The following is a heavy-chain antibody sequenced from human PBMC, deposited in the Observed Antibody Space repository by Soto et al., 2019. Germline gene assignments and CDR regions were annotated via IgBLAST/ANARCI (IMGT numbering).Heavy chain of an antibody. CDR3: AHRPSYCSGGSCYSGFDY. CDR1: GFSLSTSGVG. D-gene: IGHD2-15*01. Sequence: QITLKESGPTLVKPTQTLTLTCTFSGFSLSTSGVGVGWIRQPPGKALEWLALIYWDDDKRYSPSLKSRLTITKDTSNNQVVVTMTIKDPVDTATYYCAHRPSYCSGGSCYSGFDYWGQGTLVTVSS. V-gene: IGHV2-5*02. CDR2: IYWDDDK. J-gene: IGHJ4*02.